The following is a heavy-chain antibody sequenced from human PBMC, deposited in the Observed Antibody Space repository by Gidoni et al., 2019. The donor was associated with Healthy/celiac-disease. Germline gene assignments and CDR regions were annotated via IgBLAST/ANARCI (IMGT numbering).Heavy chain of an antibody. Sequence: QVQLQESAPGLVKPSATLSLPCAVSGGSISSYYWSLSRQPAGKGLEWIGRIYTSGSTNYNPSLKSRVTMSVDTSKNQFSLKLSSVTAADTAVYYCARQGELYYFDYWGQGTLVTVSS. CDR1: GGSISSYY. CDR3: ARQGELYYFDY. V-gene: IGHV4-4*07. J-gene: IGHJ4*02. CDR2: IYTSGST. D-gene: IGHD3-16*01.